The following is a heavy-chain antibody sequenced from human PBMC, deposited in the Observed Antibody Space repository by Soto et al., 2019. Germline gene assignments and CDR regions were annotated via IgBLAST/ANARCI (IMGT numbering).Heavy chain of an antibody. J-gene: IGHJ4*02. V-gene: IGHV2-5*02. CDR2: IYWDDDK. Sequence: QITLKESGPTLVKPTQTLTLTCTFSGFSLSSTRVAVGWIRQPPGKALEWLALIYWDDDKRYRPFLKSRLTIHKDTSKNQVVITMTIMDPVDTATYYCAHSVVAGLGYYFDYWGQGTLVTVSS. CDR3: AHSVVAGLGYYFDY. D-gene: IGHD6-19*01. CDR1: GFSLSSTRVA.